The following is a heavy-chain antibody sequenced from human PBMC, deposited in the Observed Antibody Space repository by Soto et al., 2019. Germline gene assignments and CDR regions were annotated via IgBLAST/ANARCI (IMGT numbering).Heavy chain of an antibody. J-gene: IGHJ5*02. V-gene: IGHV3-33*01. D-gene: IGHD6-19*01. CDR1: GFTFSSYG. Sequence: QVQLVESGGGVVQPGRSLRLSCAASGFTFSSYGMHWVRQAPGKGLEWVAVIWYDGSNKYYADSVKGRFTISRDNSKNTLYLQMNSLRAEDTAVYYCARDQEKWLVLCSFDPWGQGTLVTVSS. CDR2: IWYDGSNK. CDR3: ARDQEKWLVLCSFDP.